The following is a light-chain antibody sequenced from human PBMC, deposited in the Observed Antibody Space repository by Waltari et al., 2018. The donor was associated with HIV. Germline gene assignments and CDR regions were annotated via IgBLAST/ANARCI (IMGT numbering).Light chain of an antibody. Sequence: QSALTQPATVSGSPGQSITISCTGGSNDVGGYNYVSWYQHLPGKAPKLIIYEVRNRPSGVSNRFSGPKSGNTASLTISGLQAEDEADYYCTSYASSSSLLFGGGTKLTVL. V-gene: IGLV2-14*01. J-gene: IGLJ2*01. CDR1: SNDVGGYNY. CDR3: TSYASSSSLL. CDR2: EVR.